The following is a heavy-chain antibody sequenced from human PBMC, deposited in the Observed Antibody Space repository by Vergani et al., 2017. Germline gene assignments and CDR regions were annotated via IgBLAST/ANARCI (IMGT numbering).Heavy chain of an antibody. CDR1: GYTFTGYY. V-gene: IGHV1-2*02. D-gene: IGHD5-12*01. Sequence: VQLLESGAEVKKPGASVKVSCKASGYTFTGYYMHWVRQAPGQGLEWMGWNNPNSGGTNYAQKFQGRVTITADKSTSTAYMELSSLRSEDTAVYYCARDHPKGYSGDDSTEYYFDYWGQGTLVTVSS. CDR3: ARDHPKGYSGDDSTEYYFDY. CDR2: NNPNSGGT. J-gene: IGHJ4*02.